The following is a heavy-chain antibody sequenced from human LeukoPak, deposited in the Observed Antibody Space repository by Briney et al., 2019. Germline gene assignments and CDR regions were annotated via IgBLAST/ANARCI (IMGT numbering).Heavy chain of an antibody. CDR2: MYYRGTT. V-gene: IGHV4-39*02. Sequence: SETLALTCSVSGGSISSSSYYWGWIRQPPGKGLQWIGSMYYRGTTYQNSSLKSRLTLSIDTSNNQFSLKLTSVTAADTAVYYCAREHPRSVVAGSRPDLWGQGLLVTVSS. CDR1: GGSISSSSYY. J-gene: IGHJ4*02. CDR3: AREHPRSVVAGSRPDL. D-gene: IGHD6-19*01.